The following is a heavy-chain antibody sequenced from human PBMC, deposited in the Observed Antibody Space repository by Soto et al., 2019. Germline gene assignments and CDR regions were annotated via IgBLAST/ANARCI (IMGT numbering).Heavy chain of an antibody. V-gene: IGHV3-23*01. CDR1: GFTFRIIG. Sequence: GSLRLSCAASGFTFRIIGMSWVRQAPGRGLEWVSAITGNGGSTYYADPVKGRFTISRDNSRNMLYLQMNSLRAEDTAVYYCAKDQFSSGWYNDYYYGMDVWGQGTTVTVSS. CDR3: AKDQFSSGWYNDYYYGMDV. D-gene: IGHD6-19*01. CDR2: ITGNGGST. J-gene: IGHJ6*02.